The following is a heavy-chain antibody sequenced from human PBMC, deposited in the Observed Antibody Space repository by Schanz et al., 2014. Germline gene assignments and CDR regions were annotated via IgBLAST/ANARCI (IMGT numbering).Heavy chain of an antibody. J-gene: IGHJ4*02. CDR2: FYYTGKT. D-gene: IGHD3-3*01. CDR1: GGSISTSSRY. CDR3: VRHGNYEFWHGPTPQFEN. V-gene: IGHV4-39*01. Sequence: QLHLQESGPGLAKPSETLSLICSVSGGSISTSSRYWGWIRQSPGKGLEWLGSFYYTGKTHYNPSLKSQVTISLDTSKNHFSLNLTSVTAADTAVYYCVRHGNYEFWHGPTPQFENWGQGTLVTVS.